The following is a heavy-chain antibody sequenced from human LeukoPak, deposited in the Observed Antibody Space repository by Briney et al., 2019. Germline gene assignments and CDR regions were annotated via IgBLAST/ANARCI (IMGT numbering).Heavy chain of an antibody. V-gene: IGHV3-30-3*01. Sequence: PGGSLRLSCTVSGFTFSHSAMHWVRQPPHKGLDWVAVISYDGSKKYYVDSVKGRFTISRDNSKNTLYLQMNSLRAEDTAVYYCARTVKWLSPHFDCWGQGTLVTVSS. D-gene: IGHD3-22*01. CDR1: GFTFSHSA. CDR3: ARTVKWLSPHFDC. CDR2: ISYDGSKK. J-gene: IGHJ4*02.